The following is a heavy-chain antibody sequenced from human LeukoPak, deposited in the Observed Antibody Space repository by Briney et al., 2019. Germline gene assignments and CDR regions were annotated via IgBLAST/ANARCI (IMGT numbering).Heavy chain of an antibody. Sequence: QSGGSLRLSSAASGVTLRNYVMTWIRQAPGKGLQWVSVISGDGESTYYADSVRGRFTISRDNSKNTMYLQMNNLRAEDTAIYYCAKDRDCSSTGCYVFANWGQGTLVTVSS. D-gene: IGHD2-2*01. J-gene: IGHJ4*02. V-gene: IGHV3-23*01. CDR1: GVTLRNYV. CDR3: AKDRDCSSTGCYVFAN. CDR2: ISGDGEST.